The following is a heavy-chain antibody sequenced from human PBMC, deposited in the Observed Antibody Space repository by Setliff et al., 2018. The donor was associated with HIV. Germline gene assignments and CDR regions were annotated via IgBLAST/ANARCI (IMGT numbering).Heavy chain of an antibody. CDR3: ARLSPVAQFGGIIGPYFDY. CDR2: IYTSGST. D-gene: IGHD3-16*01. J-gene: IGHJ4*02. V-gene: IGHV4-4*07. CDR1: GGSISSYY. Sequence: PSETLSLTCTVSGGSISSYYWSWIRQPAGKGLEWIGRIYTSGSTNYNPPLKSRVTMSVDTSEHQFSLKLRSVTAADTAVYYCARLSPVAQFGGIIGPYFDYWGQGTLVTVSS.